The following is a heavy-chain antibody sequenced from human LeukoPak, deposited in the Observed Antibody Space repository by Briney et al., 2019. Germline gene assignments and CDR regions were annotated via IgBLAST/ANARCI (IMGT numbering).Heavy chain of an antibody. CDR2: IDPSGGST. V-gene: IGHV1-46*01. CDR1: GYTFTSYY. CDR3: ARESHLDLDYYGMDV. J-gene: IGHJ6*02. Sequence: ASVKVSCKASGYTFTSYYMHWVRQAPGQELEWMGIIDPSGGSTSYAQKFQGRVTMTRDTSTSTVYMELSSLRSEDTAVYYCARESHLDLDYYGMDVWGQGTTVTVYS. D-gene: IGHD1-1*01.